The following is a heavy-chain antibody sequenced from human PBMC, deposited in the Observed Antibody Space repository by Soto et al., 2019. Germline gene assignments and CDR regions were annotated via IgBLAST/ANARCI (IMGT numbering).Heavy chain of an antibody. CDR2: ISGSGGNA. Sequence: EVQLLESGGGLVQPGGSLRLSCEASGFTFSSYAMSWVRQAPGKGLEWVSTISGSGGNAYYADSVKGRFTISRDNSKKTLHLQMNSLRADHTAVYYCAKDGASGSYHHYYYYGMDVWGEGTKVTVSS. J-gene: IGHJ6*04. V-gene: IGHV3-23*01. CDR3: AKDGASGSYHHYYYYGMDV. CDR1: GFTFSSYA. D-gene: IGHD1-26*01.